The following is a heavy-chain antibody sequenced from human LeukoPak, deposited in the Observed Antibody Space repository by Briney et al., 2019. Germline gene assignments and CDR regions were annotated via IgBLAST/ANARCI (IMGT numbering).Heavy chain of an antibody. D-gene: IGHD2-2*01. CDR2: ISYDGNNK. Sequence: GRSLRLSCAASGFSFNYYGLHWVRQAPGKGLEWVAVISYDGNNKYYADSVKGRFTISRDNSKNTLYLQMNSLRPEDTAVYYCARYPYRFVVVPAASDAFDIWGQGTMVTVSS. V-gene: IGHV3-30*03. CDR3: ARYPYRFVVVPAASDAFDI. CDR1: GFSFNYYG. J-gene: IGHJ3*02.